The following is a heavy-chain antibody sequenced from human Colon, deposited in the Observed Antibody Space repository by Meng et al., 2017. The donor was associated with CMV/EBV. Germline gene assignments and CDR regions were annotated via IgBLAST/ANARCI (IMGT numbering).Heavy chain of an antibody. CDR2: ISGSGGST. V-gene: IGHV3-23*01. CDR1: GFTCSSYA. CDR3: AKRTCDY. Sequence: SLRRSCAASGFTCSSYAMSWVRQAPGRGLEWVSAISGSGGSTYYADSLKGRFTISRDNSKNTLYLQMNSLRAEDTAVYYCAKRTCDYWGQGTLVTVSS. J-gene: IGHJ4*02.